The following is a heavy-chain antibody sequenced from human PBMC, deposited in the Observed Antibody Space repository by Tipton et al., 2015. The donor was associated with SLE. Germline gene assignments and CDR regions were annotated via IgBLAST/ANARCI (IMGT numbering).Heavy chain of an antibody. Sequence: TLSLTCTVSGGSISSYYWSWLRQPPGKGLEWIGRIYSSGSTNYKSSLQSRVTISLDTSNNQFSLRLHSVTVADTAVYYCARGGLYETSAYSVGFDIWGQGTLVTVSP. CDR2: IYSSGST. D-gene: IGHD3-22*01. J-gene: IGHJ3*02. CDR1: GGSISSYY. CDR3: ARGGLYETSAYSVGFDI. V-gene: IGHV4-4*09.